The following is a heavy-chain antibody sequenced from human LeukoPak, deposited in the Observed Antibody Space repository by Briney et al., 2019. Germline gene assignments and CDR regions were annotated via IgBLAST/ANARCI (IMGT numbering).Heavy chain of an antibody. D-gene: IGHD4-17*01. J-gene: IGHJ4*02. Sequence: GGSLRLSCAASGFTFSGYGMHWVRQAPGKGLEWVSAISGSGGSTYYADSVKGRFTISRDNSKNTLYLQMNSLRAEDTAVYYCAKDDYGDYSALFDYWGQGTLVTVSS. CDR2: ISGSGGST. CDR3: AKDDYGDYSALFDY. CDR1: GFTFSGYG. V-gene: IGHV3-23*01.